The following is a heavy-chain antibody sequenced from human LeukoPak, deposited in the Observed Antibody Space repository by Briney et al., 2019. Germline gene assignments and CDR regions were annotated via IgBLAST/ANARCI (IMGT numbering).Heavy chain of an antibody. CDR3: ARGSLRYFDWLSSPQDY. D-gene: IGHD3-9*01. V-gene: IGHV3-30*04. CDR1: GFTFSSYA. J-gene: IGHJ4*02. CDR2: ISYDGSNK. Sequence: PGRSLRLSCAASGFTFSSYAMHWVRQAPGKGLEWVAVISYDGSNKYYADSVKGRFTISRDNSKNTLYLQMNSLRAEDTAVYYCARGSLRYFDWLSSPQDYWGQGTLVTVSS.